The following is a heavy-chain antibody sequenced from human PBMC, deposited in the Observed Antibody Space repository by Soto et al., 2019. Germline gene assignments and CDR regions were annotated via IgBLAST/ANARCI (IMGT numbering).Heavy chain of an antibody. Sequence: GGSLRLSCAASGFTFSSYGMHWVRQAPGKGLEWVAVISYDGSNKYYADSVKGRFTISRDNSKNTLYLQMNSLRAEDTAVYYCATSGRYGGNSYALFYWGQGTLVTVSS. CDR1: GFTFSSYG. V-gene: IGHV3-30*03. CDR3: ATSGRYGGNSYALFY. J-gene: IGHJ4*02. CDR2: ISYDGSNK. D-gene: IGHD2-15*01.